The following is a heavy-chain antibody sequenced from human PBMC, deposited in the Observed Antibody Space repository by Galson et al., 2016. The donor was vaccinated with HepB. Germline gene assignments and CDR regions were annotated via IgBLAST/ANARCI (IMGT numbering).Heavy chain of an antibody. CDR2: IYYSGNT. CDR1: GGSISSSNYL. CDR3: AGWRCGYCSGGGCYWFDP. D-gene: IGHD2-15*01. J-gene: IGHJ5*02. Sequence: SETLSLTCSVSGGSISSSNYLWGWIRQPPGKGLEWIGNIYYSGNTNYNPSIKSRVTISVDTSKNQVSLKLTSATAADTAVSYCAGWRCGYCSGGGCYWFDPWGQGTLVTVSS. V-gene: IGHV4-39*01.